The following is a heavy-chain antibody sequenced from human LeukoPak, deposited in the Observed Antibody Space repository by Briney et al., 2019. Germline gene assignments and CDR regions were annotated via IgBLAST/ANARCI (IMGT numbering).Heavy chain of an antibody. V-gene: IGHV4-59*01. Sequence: SETLSLTCTVSGGSISYYYWTWIRQSPGKGLGWIGQIYYTGSTYYNPSLERRVTISLDTSRIQFSLIMTSVTAADTAVYYCARGGTYNDILSFDPWGQGALVTVSS. D-gene: IGHD3-9*01. CDR2: IYYTGST. CDR3: ARGGTYNDILSFDP. J-gene: IGHJ5*02. CDR1: GGSISYYY.